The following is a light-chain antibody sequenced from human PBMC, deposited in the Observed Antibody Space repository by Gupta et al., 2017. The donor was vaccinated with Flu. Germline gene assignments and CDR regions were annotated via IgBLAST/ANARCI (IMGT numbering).Light chain of an antibody. CDR2: AAS. V-gene: IGKV3-20*01. CDR1: QSISSSF. Sequence: ERATLSCRASQSISSSFLAWYQQKPGQTPRLLIYAASIRATGIPDRFSGSGSGTDFTLRISRLEPEDFAVFYCHQYSGSPWTFGQGTKVELK. J-gene: IGKJ1*01. CDR3: HQYSGSPWT.